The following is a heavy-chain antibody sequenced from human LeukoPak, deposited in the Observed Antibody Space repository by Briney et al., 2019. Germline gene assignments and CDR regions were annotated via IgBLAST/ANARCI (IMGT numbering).Heavy chain of an antibody. Sequence: PGGSLRLSCAASGFTFSSYSMNWVRQAPGKGLEWVSSISSSSSYIYYADSVKGRFTISRDNAKNSLYLQMDSLRAEDTAVYYCARVYTWFGELWDYWGQGTLVTVSS. D-gene: IGHD3-10*01. CDR1: GFTFSSYS. CDR2: ISSSSSYI. CDR3: ARVYTWFGELWDY. V-gene: IGHV3-21*01. J-gene: IGHJ4*02.